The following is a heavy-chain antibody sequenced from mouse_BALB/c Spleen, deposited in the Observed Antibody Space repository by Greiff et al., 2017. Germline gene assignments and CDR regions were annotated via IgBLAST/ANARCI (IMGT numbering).Heavy chain of an antibody. V-gene: IGHV3-6*02. D-gene: IGHD2-4*01. CDR1: GYSITSGYY. CDR2: ISYDGSN. J-gene: IGHJ4*01. Sequence: EVKLQESGPGLVKPSQSLSLTCSVTGYSITSGYYWNWIRQFPGNKLEWMGYISYDGSNNYNPSLKNRISITRDTSKNQFFLKLNSVTTEDTATYYCATYDYDGPSLAMDYWGQGTSVTVSS. CDR3: ATYDYDGPSLAMDY.